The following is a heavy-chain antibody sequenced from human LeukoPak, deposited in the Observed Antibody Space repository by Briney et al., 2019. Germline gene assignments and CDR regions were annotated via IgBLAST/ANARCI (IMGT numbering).Heavy chain of an antibody. D-gene: IGHD3-16*02. Sequence: SETLSLTCAVYGGSFSGYYWSWIRQPPGKGLEWIGEINHSGSTNYNPSLKSRVTISVDTSKNQFSLKLGSVTAADTAVYYCARAPINYDYIWGSYRQPTYFDYWGQGTLVTVSS. CDR3: ARAPINYDYIWGSYRQPTYFDY. CDR1: GGSFSGYY. CDR2: INHSGST. J-gene: IGHJ4*02. V-gene: IGHV4-34*01.